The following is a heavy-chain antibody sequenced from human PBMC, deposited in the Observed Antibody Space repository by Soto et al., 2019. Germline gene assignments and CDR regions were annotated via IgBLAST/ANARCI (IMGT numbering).Heavy chain of an antibody. CDR1: GYTFTSYA. V-gene: IGHV1-3*01. CDR3: ARAHPYYDILTGLDY. J-gene: IGHJ4*02. Sequence: ASVKVSCKASGYTFTSYAMHWVRQAPGQRLEWMGWINAGNGNTEYSQKFQGRVTITRDTSASTAYMELSSLRSEDTAVYYCARAHPYYDILTGLDYWGQGTLVTVSS. D-gene: IGHD3-9*01. CDR2: INAGNGNT.